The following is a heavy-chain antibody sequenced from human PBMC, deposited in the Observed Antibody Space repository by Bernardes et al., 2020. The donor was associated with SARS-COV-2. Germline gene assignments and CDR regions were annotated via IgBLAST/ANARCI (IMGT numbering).Heavy chain of an antibody. V-gene: IGHV4-59*08. CDR3: ARHPSVPALGAFDI. D-gene: IGHD2-2*01. J-gene: IGHJ3*02. CDR2: IYYSGST. Sequence: SETLSLTCAVYGGSFSGYSWSWIRQSPGKGLEWIGYIYYSGSTNYNPSLKSRVTISVDTSKNQFSLKLSSVTAADTAVYYCARHPSVPALGAFDIWGQGTMVTVSS. CDR1: GGSFSGYS.